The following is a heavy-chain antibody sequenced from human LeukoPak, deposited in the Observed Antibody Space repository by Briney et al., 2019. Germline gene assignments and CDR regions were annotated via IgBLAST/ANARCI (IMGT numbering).Heavy chain of an antibody. J-gene: IGHJ4*02. CDR3: ARGRRFNWNPQYY. V-gene: IGHV1-8*02. CDR2: MNPNSGNT. CDR1: GGTFSSYA. D-gene: IGHD1-20*01. Sequence: ASVKVSCKASGGTFSSYAISWVRQATGQGLEWMGWMNPNSGNTGYAQKFQGRVTMTRNTSISTAYMELSSLRSEDTAVYYCARGRRFNWNPQYYWGQGTLVTVSS.